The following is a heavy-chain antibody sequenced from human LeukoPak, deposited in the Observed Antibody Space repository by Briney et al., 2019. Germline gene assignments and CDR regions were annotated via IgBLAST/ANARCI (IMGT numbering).Heavy chain of an antibody. J-gene: IGHJ4*02. D-gene: IGHD3-9*01. CDR1: GYTFSNYY. Sequence: ASVKVSCKASGYTFSNYYMHWVRQAPGQGLEWMGIFNPSGGSTNYAQKFQGWVTMTRDTSISTAYMELSRLRSDDTAVYYCAREGYFDWFTYYFDYWGQGTLVTVSS. CDR2: FNPSGGST. CDR3: AREGYFDWFTYYFDY. V-gene: IGHV1-2*04.